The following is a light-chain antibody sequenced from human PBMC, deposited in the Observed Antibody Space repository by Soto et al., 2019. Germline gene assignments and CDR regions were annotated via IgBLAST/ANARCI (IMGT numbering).Light chain of an antibody. V-gene: IGKV3-20*01. Sequence: EIVLTQSPGTLSLSPGERATFSCRDSLSIDSAYLAWYQQKPGQAPRLLIYATSSRATGIPDRFSGSGSGTDFTLTISRLEPEDFAVYFCQQYDTSPRTFGQGTKVVIK. CDR3: QQYDTSPRT. CDR2: ATS. CDR1: LSIDSAY. J-gene: IGKJ1*01.